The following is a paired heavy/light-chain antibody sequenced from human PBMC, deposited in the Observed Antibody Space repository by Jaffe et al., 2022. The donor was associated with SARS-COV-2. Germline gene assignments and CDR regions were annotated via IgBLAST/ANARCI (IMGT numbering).Heavy chain of an antibody. CDR1: GFTFTSYA. CDR3: ARSTTVTTSFDY. Sequence: QVQLVESGGGVVQPGRSLRLSCAASGFTFTSYALHWVRQAPGNGLEWVAVISYDGSNEYYADSVKGRYTISRDNSRNTLYLQMNSLRAEDTAVYFCARSTTVTTSFDYWGQGTLVTVSS. CDR2: ISYDGSNE. D-gene: IGHD4-17*01. J-gene: IGHJ4*02. V-gene: IGHV3-30-3*01.
Light chain of an antibody. CDR2: YAS. CDR3: HQSRNLPIT. Sequence: EIVLTQSPDFQSVTPKEKVTITCRASQSIGNTLHWSQQKPGQSPKLLINYASQSISGVPSRFSASGSGTDFTLTINSLEAEDAATYYCHQSRNLPITFGQGTRLEIK. V-gene: IGKV6-21*02. CDR1: QSIGNT. J-gene: IGKJ5*01.